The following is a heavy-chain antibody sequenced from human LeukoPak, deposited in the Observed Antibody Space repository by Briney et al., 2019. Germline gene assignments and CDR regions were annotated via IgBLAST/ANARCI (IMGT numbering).Heavy chain of an antibody. J-gene: IGHJ3*02. CDR3: ARSGRGYDDAFDI. V-gene: IGHV3-33*08. CDR2: IRYDGSNK. Sequence: PGTSLRLSCAASGFTFSSYGMHWVRQAPGKGLEWAAFIRYDGSNKYYADSVKGRFTISRDNSKNTLYLQMNSLRAEDTAVYYCARSGRGYDDAFDIWGQGTMVTVSS. D-gene: IGHD5-12*01. CDR1: GFTFSSYG.